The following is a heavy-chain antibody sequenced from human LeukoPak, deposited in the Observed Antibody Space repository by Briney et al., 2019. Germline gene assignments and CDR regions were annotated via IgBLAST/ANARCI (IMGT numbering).Heavy chain of an antibody. CDR1: GGTFSSYA. CDR2: IIPIFGTA. CDR3: ATGYDFWSGFRYYMDV. V-gene: IGHV1-69*05. J-gene: IGHJ6*03. D-gene: IGHD3-3*01. Sequence: SVKVSCKASGGTFSSYAISWVRQAPGQGLEWMGRIIPIFGTANYAQKFLGRVTITTDESPNTDYMELRSLRSDDTAVYYCATGYDFWSGFRYYMDVWGKGTTVTVSS.